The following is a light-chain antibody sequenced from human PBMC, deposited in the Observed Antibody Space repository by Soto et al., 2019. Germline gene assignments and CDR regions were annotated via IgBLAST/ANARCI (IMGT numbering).Light chain of an antibody. CDR3: QSYAGSVV. V-gene: IGLV2-11*01. J-gene: IGLJ2*01. CDR2: DVN. Sequence: QSVLTQPRSVSESPGQSVTISCTGASSDVGYVSWYRQHPGEAPKLMIYDVNKRPSGVPDRFSASKSGNTASLTISGLQTEDEADYYCQSYAGSVVFGGGTKLTVL. CDR1: SSDVGY.